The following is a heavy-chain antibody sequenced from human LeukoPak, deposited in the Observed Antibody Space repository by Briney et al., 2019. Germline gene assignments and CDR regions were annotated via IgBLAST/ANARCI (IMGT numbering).Heavy chain of an antibody. D-gene: IGHD2-2*01. CDR3: ARFLGEYQLLSHFDY. CDR1: GDSISSYY. J-gene: IGHJ4*02. CDR2: IYYSGST. Sequence: SETLSLTCTVSGDSISSYYWSWIRQPPGKGLEWIGYIYYSGSTNYNPSLKSRVTISVDTSKNQFSLKLSSVTAADTAVYYCARFLGEYQLLSHFDYWGQGTLVTVSS. V-gene: IGHV4-59*01.